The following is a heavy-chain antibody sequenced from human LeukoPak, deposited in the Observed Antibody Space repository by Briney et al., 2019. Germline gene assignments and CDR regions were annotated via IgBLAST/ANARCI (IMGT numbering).Heavy chain of an antibody. V-gene: IGHV1-3*04. Sequence: ASVKVSCKASGTSFTTNAMHWVRQAPGQRLEWMGWINTDNGNTHYLQKFQGRVTITRDTSTSTAYMELRSLRSDDTAVYYCARAPLGATYYYYYGMDVWGQGTTVTVSS. J-gene: IGHJ6*02. CDR3: ARAPLGATYYYYYGMDV. CDR2: INTDNGNT. CDR1: GTSFTTNA. D-gene: IGHD1-26*01.